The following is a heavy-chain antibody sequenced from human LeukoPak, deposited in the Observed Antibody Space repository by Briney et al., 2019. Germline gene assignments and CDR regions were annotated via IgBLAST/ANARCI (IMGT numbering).Heavy chain of an antibody. CDR1: GFTFDDYG. D-gene: IGHD6-13*01. J-gene: IGHJ4*02. V-gene: IGHV3-74*01. CDR2: INTDGNST. CDR3: ARELASGD. Sequence: GGSLRLSCAASGFTFDDYGMSWVRQAPGKGLVWVSQINTDGNSTTYADSVKGRFTVSRDNAKNTLYLQMNSLRAEDTAVYYCARELASGDWGQGTLVTVSS.